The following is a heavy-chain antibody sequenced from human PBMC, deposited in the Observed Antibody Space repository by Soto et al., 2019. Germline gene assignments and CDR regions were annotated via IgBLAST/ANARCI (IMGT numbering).Heavy chain of an antibody. Sequence: QVQLVQSGAEVKKPGASVKVSCKASGYTFTSYYMHWVRQAPGQGLEWMGIINPSGGSTSYAQKFQGRVTMTRDTSTSTVYMELSSLRSEDTAVYYCARDLAPEYYILAPPGSPPVEEIDYWGQGTLVTVSS. J-gene: IGHJ4*02. CDR1: GYTFTSYY. CDR3: ARDLAPEYYILAPPGSPPVEEIDY. V-gene: IGHV1-46*01. CDR2: INPSGGST. D-gene: IGHD3-9*01.